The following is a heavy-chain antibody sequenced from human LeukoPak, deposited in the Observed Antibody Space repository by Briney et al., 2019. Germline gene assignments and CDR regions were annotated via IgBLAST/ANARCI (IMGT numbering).Heavy chain of an antibody. J-gene: IGHJ4*02. V-gene: IGHV1-46*01. CDR1: GYTFTSYY. CDR2: INPSGGST. D-gene: IGHD4-17*01. Sequence: ASVKVSCKASGYTFTSYYMHWVRQAPGQGLEWMGIINPSGGSTSYAQKFQGKVTMTRDTSTSTVYMELSSLRSEDTAVYYCARRTVTTRCSDYWGQGTLVTVSS. CDR3: ARRTVTTRCSDY.